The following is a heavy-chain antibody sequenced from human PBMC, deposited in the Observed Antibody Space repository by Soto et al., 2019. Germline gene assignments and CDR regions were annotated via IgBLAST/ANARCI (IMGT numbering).Heavy chain of an antibody. Sequence: SETLSLTCTVSGGSISSYYWSWIRQPPGKGLEWIGYIYYSGSTNYNPSLKSRVTISVDTSKNQFSLKLSSVTAADTAVYYCARDLTGGDYASDVFDIWGQGTMVTVSS. V-gene: IGHV4-59*01. CDR3: ARDLTGGDYASDVFDI. CDR2: IYYSGST. CDR1: GGSISSYY. D-gene: IGHD2-21*02. J-gene: IGHJ3*02.